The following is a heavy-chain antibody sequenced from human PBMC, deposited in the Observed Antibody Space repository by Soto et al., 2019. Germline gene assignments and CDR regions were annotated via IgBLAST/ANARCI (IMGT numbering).Heavy chain of an antibody. D-gene: IGHD1-1*01. CDR1: GFTFSTYG. J-gene: IGHJ4*02. CDR3: AKSVYNWNDGFFDY. CDR2: ISYDGVNK. Sequence: QVQLVESGGGVVQPGRSLRLSCAASGFTFSTYGMHWVRQAPGKGLEWVAVISYDGVNKYYADSVKGRFTISRDNSKNTLYLKMHSLRAEDTAVYYCAKSVYNWNDGFFDYWGQGTLVTVSS. V-gene: IGHV3-30*18.